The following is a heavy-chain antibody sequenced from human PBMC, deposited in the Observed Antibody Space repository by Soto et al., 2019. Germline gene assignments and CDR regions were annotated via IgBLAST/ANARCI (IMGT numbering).Heavy chain of an antibody. CDR2: ISSSSTI. CDR3: AREFGVIDFDY. Sequence: EVQLVESGGGLVQPGGSLRLSCAASGFTFSSYSMNWVRQAPGKGLEWVSYISSSSTIYYADSVKGRFTISRDNAKNSLYLQMNSLRDEDTAVYYCAREFGVIDFDYWGQGTLVTVSS. J-gene: IGHJ4*02. D-gene: IGHD2-21*01. CDR1: GFTFSSYS. V-gene: IGHV3-48*02.